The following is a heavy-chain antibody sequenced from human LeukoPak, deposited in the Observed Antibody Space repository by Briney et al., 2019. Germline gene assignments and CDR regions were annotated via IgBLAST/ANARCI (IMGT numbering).Heavy chain of an antibody. Sequence: GGSLRLSCAASGFTFSSYEMDWVRQAPGKGLEWISYISSRGSTIFYSDSVKGRFNISRDNAKNTLYLQMSSLRAEDTAVYYCARDVGTWGQGTLVTVSS. V-gene: IGHV3-48*03. J-gene: IGHJ5*02. D-gene: IGHD7-27*01. CDR3: ARDVGT. CDR2: ISSRGSTI. CDR1: GFTFSSYE.